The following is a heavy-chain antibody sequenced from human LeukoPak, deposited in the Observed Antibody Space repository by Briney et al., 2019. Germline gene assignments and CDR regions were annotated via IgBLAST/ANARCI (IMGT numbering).Heavy chain of an antibody. CDR1: GFTVSSNY. CDR3: ARSHTTVTDYYYYGMDV. V-gene: IGHV3-66*01. J-gene: IGHJ6*02. D-gene: IGHD4-11*01. CDR2: IYSGGST. Sequence: GGSLRLSCAASGFTVSSNYMSWVRQAPGKGLEWVSVIYSGGSTCYADSVKGRFTISRDNSKNTLYLQMNSLRAEDTAVYYCARSHTTVTDYYYYGMDVWGQGTTVTVSS.